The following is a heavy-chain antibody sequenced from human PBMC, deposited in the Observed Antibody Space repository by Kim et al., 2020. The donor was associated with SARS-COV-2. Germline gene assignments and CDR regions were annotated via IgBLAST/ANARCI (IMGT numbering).Heavy chain of an antibody. CDR3: ARGAILDG. Sequence: ASVKVSCKASGYTFTNSDMNWVRQAPGQGLEWMGRINPSGDSTNYAQKFQGRVTITRDSSTSTMYMYLSSLRSEDTAVYYCARGAILDGWGQGPLGTVSS. CDR2: INPSGDST. D-gene: IGHD2-2*03. J-gene: IGHJ4*02. CDR1: GYTFTNSD. V-gene: IGHV1-46*01.